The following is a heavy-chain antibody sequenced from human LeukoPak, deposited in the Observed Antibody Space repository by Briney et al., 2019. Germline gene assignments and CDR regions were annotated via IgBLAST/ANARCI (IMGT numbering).Heavy chain of an antibody. J-gene: IGHJ5*02. CDR3: TRGYCSGGTCPNWFDP. CDR2: NNTNTGNP. D-gene: IGHD2-15*01. V-gene: IGHV7-4-1*02. CDR1: GYTFTSYA. Sequence: GASVKVSCKASGYTFTSYAMNWVRQAPGQGLEWMGWNNTNTGNPTYAQGFTGRFVFSLDTSVSTAYLQISSLKAEDTAVYYCTRGYCSGGTCPNWFDPWGQGTLVTVSS.